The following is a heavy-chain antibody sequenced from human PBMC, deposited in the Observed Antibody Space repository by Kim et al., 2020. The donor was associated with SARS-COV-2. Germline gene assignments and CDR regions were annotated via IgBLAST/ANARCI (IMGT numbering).Heavy chain of an antibody. CDR2: ISGSGGST. Sequence: GGSLRLSCAASGFTFSSYAMSWVRQAPGKGLEWVSAISGSGGSTYYADSVKGRVTISRDNSKNTLYLQMNSLRAEDTAVYYCAKAAVRGVHSETSNHAWNYYYYYGMDVWGQGTTVTVSS. V-gene: IGHV3-23*01. D-gene: IGHD3-10*01. CDR3: AKAAVRGVHSETSNHAWNYYYYYGMDV. J-gene: IGHJ6*02. CDR1: GFTFSSYA.